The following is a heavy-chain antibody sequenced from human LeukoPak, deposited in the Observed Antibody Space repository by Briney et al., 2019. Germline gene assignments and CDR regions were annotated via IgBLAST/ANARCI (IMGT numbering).Heavy chain of an antibody. CDR1: GGSFSGYY. CDR2: INHSGST. J-gene: IGHJ4*02. CDR3: ARDGWGPRVGFDF. V-gene: IGHV4-34*01. Sequence: PSETLSLTCAVYGGSFSGYYWSWIRQPPGKGLEWIGEINHSGSTNYNPSLKSRVTISVDKSKNQFSLKLNSVTAADTAVYYCARDGWGPRVGFDFWGQGTLVTVSS. D-gene: IGHD3-16*01.